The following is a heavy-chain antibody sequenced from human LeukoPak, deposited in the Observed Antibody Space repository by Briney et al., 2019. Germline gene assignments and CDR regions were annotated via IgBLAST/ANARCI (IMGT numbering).Heavy chain of an antibody. J-gene: IGHJ4*02. D-gene: IGHD1-14*01. Sequence: GGSLRLSCAASGFTFSGHLMHWVRQAQGTGLVWVSSVKSDGTATNYADSVKGRFTISRDNAKNTLYLQMNSLRVEDTAVYYCVRKFATGDWGQGTLVTVSS. CDR1: GFTFSGHL. V-gene: IGHV3-74*01. CDR2: VKSDGTAT. CDR3: VRKFATGD.